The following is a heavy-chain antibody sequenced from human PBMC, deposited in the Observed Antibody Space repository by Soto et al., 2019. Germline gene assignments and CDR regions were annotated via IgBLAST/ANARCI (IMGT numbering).Heavy chain of an antibody. CDR3: GKVLVGATGHTDSDS. CDR1: GGSIYRSGYY. Sequence: KLPETLSLTCTVSGGSIYRSGYYWGWIRQPPGRGLEWIGNIDYNGVTYSNLSLKSRVTISRDTSKNQFSLKLTSVTAADTALYYCGKVLVGATGHTDSDSWGPGTLVTVSS. D-gene: IGHD2-15*01. V-gene: IGHV4-39*01. J-gene: IGHJ4*02. CDR2: IDYNGVT.